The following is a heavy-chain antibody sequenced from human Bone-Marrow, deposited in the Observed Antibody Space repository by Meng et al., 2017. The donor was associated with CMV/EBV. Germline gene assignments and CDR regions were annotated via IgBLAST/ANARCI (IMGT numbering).Heavy chain of an antibody. CDR3: ARVGLRQLVLSHFDY. CDR2: ISSSSSYI. V-gene: IGHV3-21*01. J-gene: IGHJ4*02. D-gene: IGHD6-6*01. Sequence: GALRLSCAASGFTFSSYSMNWVRQAPGKGLEWVSSISSSSSYIYYADSVKGRFTISRDNAKNSLYLQMNSLRAEDTAVYYCARVGLRQLVLSHFDYWGQGTLVTVSS. CDR1: GFTFSSYS.